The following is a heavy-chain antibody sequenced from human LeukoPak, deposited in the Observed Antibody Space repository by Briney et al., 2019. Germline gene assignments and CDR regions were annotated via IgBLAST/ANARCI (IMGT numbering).Heavy chain of an antibody. D-gene: IGHD6-13*01. CDR1: GGSISSGSYY. J-gene: IGHJ6*03. CDR3: ARLTYYPSSLYYYYYMDV. CDR2: IYTSGST. V-gene: IGHV4-61*02. Sequence: SETLSLTCTVSGGSISSGSYYWSWIRQPAGKGLEWIGRIYTSGSTNYNPSLKSRVTISVDTSKNQFSLKLSSVTAADTAVYYCARLTYYPSSLYYYYYMDVWGKGTTVTISS.